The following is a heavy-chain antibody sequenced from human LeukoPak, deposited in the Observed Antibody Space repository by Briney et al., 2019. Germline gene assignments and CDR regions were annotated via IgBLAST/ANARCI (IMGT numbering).Heavy chain of an antibody. CDR1: GYTLTELS. V-gene: IGHV1-24*01. CDR3: ARSDCSSTICYQDY. D-gene: IGHD2-2*01. J-gene: IGHJ4*02. CDR2: FDPEDGET. Sequence: ASVKVSCKVSGYTLTELSMHWVRQAPGKGLEWMGGFDPEDGETIYAQKFQGRVTMTEDTSTDTAYMELSSLRSDDTAVYYCARSDCSSTICYQDYWGQGTLVTVSS.